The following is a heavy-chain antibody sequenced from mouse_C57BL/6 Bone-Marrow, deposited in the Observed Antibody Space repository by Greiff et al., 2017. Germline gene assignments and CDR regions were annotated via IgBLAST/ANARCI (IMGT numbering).Heavy chain of an antibody. V-gene: IGHV1-39*01. D-gene: IGHD1-1*01. CDR2: INPNYGTT. J-gene: IGHJ4*01. CDR3: ARSSYYGSRYYAMDY. CDR1: GYSFTDYN. Sequence: VQLKQSGPELVKPGASVKISCKASGYSFTDYNMNWVKQSNGKSLEWIGVINPNYGTTSYNQKFKGKATLTVDQSSSTAYMQLNSLTSEDSAVYYCARSSYYGSRYYAMDYWGQGTSVTVSS.